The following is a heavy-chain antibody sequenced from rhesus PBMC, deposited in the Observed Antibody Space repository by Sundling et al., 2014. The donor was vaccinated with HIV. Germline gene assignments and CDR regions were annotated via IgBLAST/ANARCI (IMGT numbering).Heavy chain of an antibody. J-gene: IGHJ1*01. V-gene: IGHV4-173*01. Sequence: QVQLQQSGPGLVKPSETLSLTCAVSGGSISGNYWSWIRQPPGKGLEWIGRISGTDGSTDYNPSLQSRVTISKDTSKNQFSLKLNSVTAADTAVYYCARGPPYYDSGSYVEYFQFWGQGALVTVSS. CDR3: ARGPPYYDSGSYVEYFQF. CDR2: ISGTDGST. CDR1: GGSISGNY. D-gene: IGHD3-28*01.